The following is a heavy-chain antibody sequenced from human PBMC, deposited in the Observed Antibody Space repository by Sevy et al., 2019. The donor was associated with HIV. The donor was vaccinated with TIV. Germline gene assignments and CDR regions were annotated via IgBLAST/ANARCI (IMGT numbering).Heavy chain of an antibody. J-gene: IGHJ4*02. Sequence: GESLKISCRGSGYSFTRYWIGWVRQMPGKGLEWVGIIYPGDSDTRDSPSLQGQVTISADKSISTAYLQWNSLKASDTAMYYCARQGHDYDGFDFWGQGTLVTVSS. V-gene: IGHV5-51*01. D-gene: IGHD4-17*01. CDR2: IYPGDSDT. CDR3: ARQGHDYDGFDF. CDR1: GYSFTRYW.